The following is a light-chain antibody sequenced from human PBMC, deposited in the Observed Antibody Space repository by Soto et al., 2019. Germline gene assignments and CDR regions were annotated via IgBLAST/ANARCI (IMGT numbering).Light chain of an antibody. Sequence: QSALTQPPSASGTPGQRVTISCSGSSSNIGGNTVNWYQQLPGTAPRLLIYNDRQRPSGVPDRFSASKSGTSVSLAISGLQSEDEADYYCATWDASLSLLYVFGTGTKVTVL. CDR2: NDR. CDR3: ATWDASLSLLYV. V-gene: IGLV1-44*01. J-gene: IGLJ1*01. CDR1: SSNIGGNT.